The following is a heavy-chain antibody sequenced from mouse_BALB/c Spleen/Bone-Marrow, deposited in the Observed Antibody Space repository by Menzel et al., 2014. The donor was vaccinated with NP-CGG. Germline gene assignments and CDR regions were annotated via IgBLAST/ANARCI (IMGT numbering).Heavy chain of an antibody. D-gene: IGHD2-1*01. V-gene: IGHV1S81*02. J-gene: IGHJ2*01. CDR1: GYTFTSYW. Sequence: QVQLQQSGAELVKPGASVKLSCKASGYTFTSYWMRWVKQRPGQGLEWIGEINPSNGRTNYNEKFKSKATLTVDKSSSTAYMQLSRLTSEDSAVYYCARCYYGNYFDYWGQGTTLTVSS. CDR2: INPSNGRT. CDR3: ARCYYGNYFDY.